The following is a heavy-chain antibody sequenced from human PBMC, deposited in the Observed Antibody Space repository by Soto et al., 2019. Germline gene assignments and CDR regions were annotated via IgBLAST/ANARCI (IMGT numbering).Heavy chain of an antibody. CDR1: GYTFTSYY. CDR2: INPSGGST. CDR3: ARDFVLIVGPIDQASYYYGMDV. V-gene: IGHV1-46*01. D-gene: IGHD1-26*01. J-gene: IGHJ6*02. Sequence: EASVKVSCKASGYTFTSYYMHWVRQAPGQGLEWMGIINPSGGSTSYAQKFQGRVTMTRDTSTSTVYMELSSLRSEDTAVYYCARDFVLIVGPIDQASYYYGMDVWGQGTTVTVSS.